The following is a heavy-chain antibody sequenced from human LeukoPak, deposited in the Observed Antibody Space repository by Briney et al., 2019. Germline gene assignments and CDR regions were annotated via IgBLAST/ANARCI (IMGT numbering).Heavy chain of an antibody. D-gene: IGHD1-20*01. Sequence: SETLSLTCAVYVGSFSGYYWSWIRQPPGKGLEWIGSIYHSGSTYYNPSLKSRVTISVDTSKNQFSLKLSSVTAADTAVYYCARGNWNDGSPDYWGQGTLVTVSS. CDR3: ARGNWNDGSPDY. CDR2: IYHSGST. V-gene: IGHV4-34*01. CDR1: VGSFSGYY. J-gene: IGHJ4*02.